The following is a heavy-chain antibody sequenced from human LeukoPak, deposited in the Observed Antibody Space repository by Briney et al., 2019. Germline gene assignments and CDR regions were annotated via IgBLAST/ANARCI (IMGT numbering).Heavy chain of an antibody. V-gene: IGHV4-59*08. CDR3: ARHVKGDQFDY. CDR1: GGSISSYY. Sequence: SETLSLTCTVSGGSISSYYWSWIRQPPGKGLEWIGYIYSTGCTNYNPSLKSRVTISVDTSRNQFSLKLTSVTAADTAGYYCARHVKGDQFDYWGQGTLVTVSS. CDR2: IYSTGCT. J-gene: IGHJ4*02. D-gene: IGHD3-16*01.